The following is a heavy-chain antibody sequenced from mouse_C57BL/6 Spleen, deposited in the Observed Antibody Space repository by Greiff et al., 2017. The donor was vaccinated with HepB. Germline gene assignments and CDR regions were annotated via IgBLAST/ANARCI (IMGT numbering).Heavy chain of an antibody. Sequence: DVKLQESGGDLVKPGGSLKLSCAASGFTFSSYGMSWVRQTPDKRLEWVATISSGGSYTYYPDSVKGRFTISRDNAKNTLYLQMSSLKSEDTAMYYCALNWEGDYWGQGTTLTVSS. CDR3: ALNWEGDY. CDR2: ISSGGSYT. J-gene: IGHJ2*01. V-gene: IGHV5-6*02. D-gene: IGHD4-1*02. CDR1: GFTFSSYG.